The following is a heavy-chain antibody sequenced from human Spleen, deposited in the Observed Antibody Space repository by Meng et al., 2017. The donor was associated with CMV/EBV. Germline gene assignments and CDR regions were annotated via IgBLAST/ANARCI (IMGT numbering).Heavy chain of an antibody. J-gene: IGHJ5*02. V-gene: IGHV4-61*08. CDR3: ARDLHCASTSCSNWFDP. D-gene: IGHD2-2*01. Sequence: VSSYDSSWNWVRPPPGKGLEWIGHIYCSGSTNYHPSLRGRVTISVDTSRNQFSLRLTSVTAADTAMYYCARDLHCASTSCSNWFDPWGQGTLVTVSS. CDR1: VSSYDSS. CDR2: IYCSGST.